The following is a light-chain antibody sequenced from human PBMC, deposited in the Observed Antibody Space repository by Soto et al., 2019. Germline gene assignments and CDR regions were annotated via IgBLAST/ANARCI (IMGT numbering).Light chain of an antibody. CDR3: TSFTSSSTLYV. V-gene: IGLV2-14*01. CDR2: DVS. Sequence: QSALTQPASVSGSPGQSITISCTGTGSDVGAYNYVSWYQQHPDKAPKLMIYDVSDRPSGVSNRFSVSKSGNTASLTISGLQAEDEADYYCTSFTSSSTLYVFGAGTKVTVL. J-gene: IGLJ1*01. CDR1: GSDVGAYNY.